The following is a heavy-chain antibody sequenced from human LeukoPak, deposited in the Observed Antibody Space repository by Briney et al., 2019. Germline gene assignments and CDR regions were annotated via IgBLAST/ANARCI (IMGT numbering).Heavy chain of an antibody. CDR3: ARLRHNWFDP. V-gene: IGHV4-39*07. CDR1: GDSISSSSSY. Sequence: SETLSLTCTVSGDSISSSSSYWGWIRQPPGKGLEWIGSIYYSGSTYYNTSLKSRVTISVDTSKNQFSLKLSSVTAADTAVYYCARLRHNWFDPWGQGTLVTVSS. J-gene: IGHJ5*02. CDR2: IYYSGST.